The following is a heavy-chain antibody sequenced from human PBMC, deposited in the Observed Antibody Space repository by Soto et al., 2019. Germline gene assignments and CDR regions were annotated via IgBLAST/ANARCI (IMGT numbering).Heavy chain of an antibody. CDR3: ATGPLFGVVTRFDY. CDR1: GYTLTELS. V-gene: IGHV1-24*01. CDR2: FDPEDGET. Sequence: ASVRVSCKVSGYTLTELSMHWVRQAPGKGLEWMGGFDPEDGETIYAQKFQGRVTMTEDTSTDTAYMELSSLRSEDTAVYYCATGPLFGVVTRFDYWGQGTLVTVSS. D-gene: IGHD3-3*01. J-gene: IGHJ4*02.